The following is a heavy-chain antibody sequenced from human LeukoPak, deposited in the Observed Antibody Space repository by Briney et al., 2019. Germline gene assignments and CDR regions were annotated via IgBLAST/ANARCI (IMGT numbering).Heavy chain of an antibody. D-gene: IGHD6-19*01. V-gene: IGHV4-34*01. J-gene: IGHJ4*02. Sequence: PSETLSLTCAVYGGSFSGYYWSCIRQPPGKGLEWIGEINHSGSTNYNPSLKSRVTISVDTSKNQFSLKLSSVTAADTAVYYCARHGRWSQWLVQSFDYWGQGTLVTVSS. CDR2: INHSGST. CDR1: GGSFSGYY. CDR3: ARHGRWSQWLVQSFDY.